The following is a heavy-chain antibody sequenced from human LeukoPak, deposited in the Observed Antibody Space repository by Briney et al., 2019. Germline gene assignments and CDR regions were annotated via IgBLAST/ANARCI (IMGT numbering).Heavy chain of an antibody. CDR2: ISAYNGNT. D-gene: IGHD5-18*01. CDR3: ARSVDTAMAVI. J-gene: IGHJ3*02. V-gene: IGHV1-18*01. Sequence: ASVKVSCKASGYTFTSYGISWVGQAPGQGLEWMGWISAYNGNTNYAQKFQGRVTMTRDTSISTAYMELSRLRSDDTAVYYCARSVDTAMAVIWGQGTMVTVSS. CDR1: GYTFTSYG.